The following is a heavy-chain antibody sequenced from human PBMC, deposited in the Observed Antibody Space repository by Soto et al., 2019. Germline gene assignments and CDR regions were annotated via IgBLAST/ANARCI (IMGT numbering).Heavy chain of an antibody. CDR3: ASRGTLGMDA. CDR2: IIPIFGTA. CDR1: GGTFSIYA. D-gene: IGHD1-1*01. V-gene: IGHV1-69*13. J-gene: IGHJ6*02. Sequence: SVKVSCKASGGTFSIYAISGVVQAALRGRDGMGGIIPIFGTANYAQKFQGRVTITADESTSTAYMELSSLRSEDTVVYYCASRGTLGMDAWGQGATVTVSS.